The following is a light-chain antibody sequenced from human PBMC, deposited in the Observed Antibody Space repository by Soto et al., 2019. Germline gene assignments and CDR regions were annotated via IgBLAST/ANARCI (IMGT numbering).Light chain of an antibody. CDR2: AAS. Sequence: AIQMTQSPSSLSASVGDRVTITCRASQGIRNDLGWYQQKPGKAPKLLIYAASTLHSGVPSRFSGSGSDTDFTLTISSLQPEDFATYYCLQDYNYPWTFGQGTKVEIK. V-gene: IGKV1-6*01. J-gene: IGKJ1*01. CDR1: QGIRND. CDR3: LQDYNYPWT.